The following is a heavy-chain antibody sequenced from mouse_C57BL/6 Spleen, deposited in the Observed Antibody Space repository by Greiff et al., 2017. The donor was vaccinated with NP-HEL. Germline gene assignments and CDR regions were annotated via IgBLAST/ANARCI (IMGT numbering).Heavy chain of an antibody. V-gene: IGHV7-3*01. CDR2: IRNKANGYTT. J-gene: IGHJ3*01. CDR1: GFTFTDYY. Sequence: EVKLMESGGGLVQPGGSLSLSCAASGFTFTDYYMSWVRQPPGKALEWLGFIRNKANGYTTEYSASVKGRFTISRDNSQSILYLQMNALGAEDSATYYCARYMRDLDGFAYWGQGTLVTVSA. CDR3: ARYMRDLDGFAY.